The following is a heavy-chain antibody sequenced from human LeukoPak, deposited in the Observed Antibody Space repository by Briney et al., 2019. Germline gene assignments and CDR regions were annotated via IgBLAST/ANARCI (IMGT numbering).Heavy chain of an antibody. V-gene: IGHV3-33*01. CDR3: ARVTCSGGSCYVGLGIDY. D-gene: IGHD2-15*01. CDR2: IWYDGSKE. J-gene: IGHJ4*02. Sequence: GGSLRLSCAASGFTFSHYGMHWVRQAPGKGLEWVAIIWYDGSKEYYEDSVKGRFTISRDNSKNTLYLQMNSLRAEDTAVYYCARVTCSGGSCYVGLGIDYWGQGTLVTVSP. CDR1: GFTFSHYG.